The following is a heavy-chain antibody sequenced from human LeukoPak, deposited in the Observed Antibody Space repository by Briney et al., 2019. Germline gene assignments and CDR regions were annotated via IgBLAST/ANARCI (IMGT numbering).Heavy chain of an antibody. J-gene: IGHJ4*02. CDR3: ARDISSGWYEGYYFDY. Sequence: VASVKVSCKASGYTFTGYYMHWVRQAPGQGLEWMGWINPNSGGTNYAQKFQGRVTMTRDTSIGTAYMELSRLRSDDTAVYYCARDISSGWYEGYYFDYWGQGTLVTVSS. CDR1: GYTFTGYY. D-gene: IGHD6-19*01. CDR2: INPNSGGT. V-gene: IGHV1-2*02.